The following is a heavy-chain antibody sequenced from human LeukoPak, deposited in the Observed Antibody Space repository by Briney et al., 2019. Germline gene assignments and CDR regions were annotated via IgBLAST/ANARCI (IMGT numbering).Heavy chain of an antibody. CDR3: ARRARVYDYVWGRYRYPHVDY. CDR1: GYSISSGYY. Sequence: SETLSLTCAVSGYSISSGYYWGWIRQPPGEGLEWIGSIYHSGSTYYNPSLKSRVTISVDTPKSHFSLKLSSVTAADTPVYYCARRARVYDYVWGRYRYPHVDYWGQGTLVTVSS. CDR2: IYHSGST. D-gene: IGHD3-16*02. J-gene: IGHJ4*02. V-gene: IGHV4-38-2*01.